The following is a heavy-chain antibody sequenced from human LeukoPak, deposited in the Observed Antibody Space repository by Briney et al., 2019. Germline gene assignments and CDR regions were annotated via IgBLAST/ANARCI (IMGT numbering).Heavy chain of an antibody. J-gene: IGHJ4*02. V-gene: IGHV3-9*01. CDR1: GFTFVDYA. CDR3: AKDIAGYSSSWYAGGFDY. Sequence: GGSLRLSCAASGFTFVDYAMHWVRQAPGRGLEWVSGISWNSGSIGYADSVKGRFTISRDNAKNSLYLQMNSLRAEDTALYYCAKDIAGYSSSWYAGGFDYWGQGTLVIVSS. CDR2: ISWNSGSI. D-gene: IGHD6-13*01.